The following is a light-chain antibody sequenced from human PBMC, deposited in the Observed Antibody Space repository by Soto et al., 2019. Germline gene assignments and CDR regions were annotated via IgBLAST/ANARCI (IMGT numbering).Light chain of an antibody. J-gene: IGKJ5*01. CDR3: QQRSNWPSSIT. Sequence: EIVLTQSPATLSLSPGERATLSCRASQSVGSCLAWYQQKPGQAPRLLIYGASNRATGIPARFSGSGSGTDFTLSISSLEAEDFAVYYCQQRSNWPSSITFGHGTRLEIK. CDR2: GAS. CDR1: QSVGSC. V-gene: IGKV3-11*01.